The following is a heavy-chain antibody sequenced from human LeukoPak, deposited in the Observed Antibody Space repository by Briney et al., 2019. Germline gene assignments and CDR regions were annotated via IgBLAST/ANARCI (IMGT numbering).Heavy chain of an antibody. CDR2: ISSSGSTI. D-gene: IGHD3-10*01. CDR3: ARDRPSITMVRGANYFDY. Sequence: GGSLRLSCAASGFTFSSYEMNWVRQAPGKGLEWVSYISSSGSTIYYADSVKGRFAISRDNAKNSLYLQMNSLRAEDTALYYCARDRPSITMVRGANYFDYWGQGTLVTVSS. J-gene: IGHJ4*02. V-gene: IGHV3-48*03. CDR1: GFTFSSYE.